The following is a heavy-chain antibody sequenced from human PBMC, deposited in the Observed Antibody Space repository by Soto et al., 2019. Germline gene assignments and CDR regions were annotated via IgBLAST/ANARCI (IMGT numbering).Heavy chain of an antibody. CDR3: ARSKKRGHSYYDSRVSLDAFDI. V-gene: IGHV4-59*01. J-gene: IGHJ3*02. D-gene: IGHD3-22*01. CDR1: GGSISSYY. Sequence: ETLSLTCTVSGGSISSYYWSWIRQPPGKGLEWIGYIYYSGSTNYNPSLKSRVTISVDTSKNQFSLKLSSVTAADTAVYYCARSKKRGHSYYDSRVSLDAFDIWGQGTMVTVSS. CDR2: IYYSGST.